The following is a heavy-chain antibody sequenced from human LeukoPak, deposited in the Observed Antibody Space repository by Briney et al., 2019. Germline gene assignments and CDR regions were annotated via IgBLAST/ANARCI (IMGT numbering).Heavy chain of an antibody. CDR1: GFTFSNYD. Sequence: PGRSLRLSCAASGFTFSNYDMHWVRQAPGKGLEWMAVIWYDGSNKYYADSVKGRFTISRDNSKNTLYLQMNSLRAEDTAVYYCAREFRRYSYGPDYGMDVWGQGTTVTVSS. CDR3: AREFRRYSYGPDYGMDV. CDR2: IWYDGSNK. D-gene: IGHD5-18*01. J-gene: IGHJ6*02. V-gene: IGHV3-33*08.